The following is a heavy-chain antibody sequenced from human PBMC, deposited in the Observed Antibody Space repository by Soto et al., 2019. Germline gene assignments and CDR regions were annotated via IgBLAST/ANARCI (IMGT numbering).Heavy chain of an antibody. CDR3: ARDSQSTPWYAADY. J-gene: IGHJ4*02. CDR2: ISGSGGYI. D-gene: IGHD6-13*01. V-gene: IGHV3-21*01. Sequence: GGSLRLCCEGSGFTFSSYSMNWVRQAPGKGLEWVSSISGSGGYIYYADSVKGRFTISRDNAKNSLYLQMTSLRDEDTALYYCARDSQSTPWYAADYWGQGSLVTVSS. CDR1: GFTFSSYS.